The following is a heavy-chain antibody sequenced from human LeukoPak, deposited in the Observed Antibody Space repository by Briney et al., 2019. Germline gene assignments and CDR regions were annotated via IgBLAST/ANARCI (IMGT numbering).Heavy chain of an antibody. J-gene: IGHJ4*02. CDR1: GFTFSIYW. D-gene: IGHD2-21*01. Sequence: GGSLRLSCAASGFTFSIYWMSWVRQAPGKALEWVANINPQGSEKYYMDSVKGRFTIFRDNAEHSLYLQMNSLRAEDSGVYFCATAARGDNIAESSWGQGTLVTVSS. CDR2: INPQGSEK. CDR3: ATAARGDNIAESS. V-gene: IGHV3-7*01.